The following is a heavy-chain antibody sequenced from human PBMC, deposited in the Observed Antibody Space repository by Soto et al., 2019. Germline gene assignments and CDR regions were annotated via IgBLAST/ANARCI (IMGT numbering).Heavy chain of an antibody. CDR2: IYYSGST. D-gene: IGHD3-16*02. CDR1: GGSISSSSYY. V-gene: IGHV4-39*01. Sequence: SETLSLTCTVSGGSISSSSYYWGWIRQPPGKGLEWIGSIYYSGSTYYNPSLKSRVTISVDTSKNQFSLKLSSVTAADTAVYCCASTYYDYVWGSYRPPDSDYWGQGTLVTVSS. J-gene: IGHJ4*02. CDR3: ASTYYDYVWGSYRPPDSDY.